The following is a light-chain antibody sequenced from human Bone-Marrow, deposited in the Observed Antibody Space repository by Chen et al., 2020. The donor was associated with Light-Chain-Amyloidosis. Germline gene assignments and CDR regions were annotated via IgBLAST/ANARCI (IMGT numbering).Light chain of an antibody. J-gene: IGLJ1*01. CDR1: SSDVGSDNH. CDR2: EVN. Sequence: QCALTQPASVSGPPGQPITISCTGTSSDVGSDNHVSWYQQHPDQAPKLMIYEVNNRPSWVPDRFSGSTSDNTASRTISGLQTEDDADYFCSSYTITSTLVFGSGTKVTVL. CDR3: SSYTITSTLV. V-gene: IGLV2-14*01.